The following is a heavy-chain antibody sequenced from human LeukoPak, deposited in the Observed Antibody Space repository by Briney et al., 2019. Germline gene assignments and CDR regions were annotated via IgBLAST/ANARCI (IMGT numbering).Heavy chain of an antibody. CDR1: GYTFTDYF. CDR3: ARDLSSTSNREFDY. J-gene: IGHJ4*02. Sequence: ASVKVSCKASGYTFTDYFIHWVRQAPGQGPEWMGRMNGNSGVTMYAQTLQDRVTMTRDTSISTAYMELSRLTSDDTAVYYCARDLSSTSNREFDYWGQGTLVTVSS. V-gene: IGHV1-2*06. D-gene: IGHD1-14*01. CDR2: MNGNSGVT.